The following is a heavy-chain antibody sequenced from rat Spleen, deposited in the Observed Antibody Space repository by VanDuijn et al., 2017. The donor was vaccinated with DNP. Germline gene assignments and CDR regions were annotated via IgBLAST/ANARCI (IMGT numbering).Heavy chain of an antibody. CDR1: GFTFSDYY. D-gene: IGHD1-6*01. V-gene: IGHV5-20*01. CDR3: TTYYVYAMDA. J-gene: IGHJ4*01. CDR2: ISYDGSNT. Sequence: EVQLVESGGGLVQPGRSLKLSCAASGFTFSDYYMAWVRQAPTKGLEWVASISYDGSNTYYRDSVKGRFTISRDNAKSSLCLQMDSLRSEDTATYYCTTYYVYAMDAWGQGTSVTVSS.